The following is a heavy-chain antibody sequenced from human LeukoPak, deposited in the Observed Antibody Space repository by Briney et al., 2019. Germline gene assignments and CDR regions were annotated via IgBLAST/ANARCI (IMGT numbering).Heavy chain of an antibody. CDR2: INHSGST. D-gene: IGHD3-22*01. V-gene: IGHV4-34*01. Sequence: SGTLSLTCAVYGGSFSGYYWSWMRQPPGKGVEWIGEINHSGSTNYNPSIKSRVTISVDTSKNQFSLKLSSVTAADTAVYYCARMYYYDSSGPYYYYYGMDVWGQGTTVTVSS. CDR1: GGSFSGYY. J-gene: IGHJ6*02. CDR3: ARMYYYDSSGPYYYYYGMDV.